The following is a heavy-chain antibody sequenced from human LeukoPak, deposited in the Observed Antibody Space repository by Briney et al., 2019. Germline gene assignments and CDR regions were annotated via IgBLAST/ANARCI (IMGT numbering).Heavy chain of an antibody. D-gene: IGHD2-2*01. Sequence: SETLSLTCTVPGGSISSYYWSWIRQPLGKGLERIGYIYYSGSTNYNPSLKSRVTISVDTSKNQFSLTLSSVTAADTAVYYCARVARCTSCFDVDYWGQGTLVTVSS. J-gene: IGHJ4*02. CDR2: IYYSGST. V-gene: IGHV4-59*08. CDR1: GGSISSYY. CDR3: ARVARCTSCFDVDY.